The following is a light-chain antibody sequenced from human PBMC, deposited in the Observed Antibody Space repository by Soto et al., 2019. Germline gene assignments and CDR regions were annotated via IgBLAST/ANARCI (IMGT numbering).Light chain of an antibody. CDR2: GAS. V-gene: IGKV3-20*01. J-gene: IGKJ4*01. CDR3: QQYGSSPLT. CDR1: QSVSSSY. Sequence: EIVLTQSPGTLSLSPGERATLSCMASQSVSSSYLAWYQQKPGQAPRLLIYGASSRATGIPDRFSGSGSGTDFTLTSSRLEPEDFAVHYCQQYGSSPLTFGGGTKVEIK.